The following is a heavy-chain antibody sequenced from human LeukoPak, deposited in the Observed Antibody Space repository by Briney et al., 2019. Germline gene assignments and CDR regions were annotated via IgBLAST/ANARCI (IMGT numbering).Heavy chain of an antibody. CDR1: GGSISTFF. J-gene: IGHJ4*02. D-gene: IGHD6-19*01. CDR3: ARDTTVASGMQY. V-gene: IGHV4-59*01. Sequence: PSETLSLTCTVSGGSISTFFWSWIRQFPGKGLEWIGSIYITSTNYNPSLKSRVAISVDTSKNQFSLRLDSVTTADTAVYYCARDTTVASGMQYWGQGTLVTVSS. CDR2: IYITST.